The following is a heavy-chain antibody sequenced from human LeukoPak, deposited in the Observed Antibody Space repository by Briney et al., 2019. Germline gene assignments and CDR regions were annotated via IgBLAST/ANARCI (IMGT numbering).Heavy chain of an antibody. J-gene: IGHJ4*02. CDR1: GFTVSSNY. CDR3: TSSSYDY. V-gene: IGHV3-53*01. CDR2: IYSSGST. D-gene: IGHD6-13*01. Sequence: GGSLRLSCAASGFTVSSNYMSWVRQAPGKGLEWVSVIYSSGSTYYADYVKGRFTISRDNSKNTLYLQMNSLRAEDTAVYYCTSSSYDYWGQGTLVTVSS.